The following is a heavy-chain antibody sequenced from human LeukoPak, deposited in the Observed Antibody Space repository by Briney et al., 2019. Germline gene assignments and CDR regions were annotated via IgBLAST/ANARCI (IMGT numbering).Heavy chain of an antibody. V-gene: IGHV3-33*06. CDR3: AKEVYGDSAGYFEY. Sequence: GGSLRLSCAASGFSFSSHGMHWVRQAPGKGLEWVAVIWYDGSNKYYADSVKGRFTISRDNSKNTLYLQMNSLRAEDTSVYYCAKEVYGDSAGYFEYWGQGTLVTVSS. J-gene: IGHJ4*02. CDR2: IWYDGSNK. D-gene: IGHD4-17*01. CDR1: GFSFSSHG.